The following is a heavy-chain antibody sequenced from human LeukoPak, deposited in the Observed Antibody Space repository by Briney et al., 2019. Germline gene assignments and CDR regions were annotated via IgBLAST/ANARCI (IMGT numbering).Heavy chain of an antibody. CDR2: ISYDGSNK. CDR3: ARDQFGDYFRGADY. Sequence: PGRSLRLSCAASGFTFSSYAMHWVRQAPGKGLEWVAVISYDGSNKYYADSVKGRITVSRDNSKNTLYLQMNSLRAEDTAVYYCARDQFGDYFRGADYWGQGTLVTVSS. D-gene: IGHD3-22*01. J-gene: IGHJ4*02. V-gene: IGHV3-30-3*01. CDR1: GFTFSSYA.